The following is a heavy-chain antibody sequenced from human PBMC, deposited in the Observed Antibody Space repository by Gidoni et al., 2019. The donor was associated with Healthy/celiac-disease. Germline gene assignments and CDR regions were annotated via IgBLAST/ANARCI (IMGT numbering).Heavy chain of an antibody. CDR1: GFTFSSYW. CDR3: ARDRPDDYPEYYFDY. CDR2: IKQDGSEK. J-gene: IGHJ4*02. D-gene: IGHD4-17*01. V-gene: IGHV3-7*01. Sequence: EVQLVESGGGLVQPGGSLRLSCAASGFTFSSYWMSWVRQAPGKGLEWVANIKQDGSEKYYVDSVKGRFTISRDNAKNSLYLQMNSLRAEDTAVYYCARDRPDDYPEYYFDYWGQGTLVTVSS.